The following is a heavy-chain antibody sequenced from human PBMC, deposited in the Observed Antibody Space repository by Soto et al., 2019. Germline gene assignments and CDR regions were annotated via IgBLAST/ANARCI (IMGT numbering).Heavy chain of an antibody. CDR1: GYTFTSYG. CDR3: ARDPTDLLYGSPSNWFDP. V-gene: IGHV1-18*01. J-gene: IGHJ5*02. Sequence: QVQLVQSGAEVKKPGASVKVSCKASGYTFTSYGISWVRQAPGQGLEWMGWISAYNGNTNYAQKLQGRVTMTTDTSTSTAYMELRSLRSDDTAVYYCARDPTDLLYGSPSNWFDPWGQGTLVTVSS. D-gene: IGHD4-17*01. CDR2: ISAYNGNT.